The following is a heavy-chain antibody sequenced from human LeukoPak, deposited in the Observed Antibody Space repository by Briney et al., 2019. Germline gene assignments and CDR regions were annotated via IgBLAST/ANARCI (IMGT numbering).Heavy chain of an antibody. CDR1: GFTFSSYW. CDR3: AWGFSCRLKYFDY. D-gene: IGHD3-16*01. CDR2: IKQDGSEK. Sequence: GGSLRLSCAASGFTFSSYWMSWVRQAPGKGLEWVANIKQDGSEKYYVDSVKGRFTISRDNAKNSLYLQMNSLRAEDTAVYYSAWGFSCRLKYFDYWGQGTLVTVSS. J-gene: IGHJ4*02. V-gene: IGHV3-7*01.